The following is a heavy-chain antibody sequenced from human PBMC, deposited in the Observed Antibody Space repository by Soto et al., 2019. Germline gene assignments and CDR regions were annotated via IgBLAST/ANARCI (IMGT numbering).Heavy chain of an antibody. V-gene: IGHV1-2*02. Sequence: ASVKVSCKASGYTFTGYYMHWVRQAPGQGLEWMGWINPNSGGTNYAQKFQGRVTMTRDTSISTAYMELSRLRSDDTAVYYCARDIGITMVRGVTYYYYGMDVWGQGTTVTVSS. D-gene: IGHD3-10*01. CDR3: ARDIGITMVRGVTYYYYGMDV. CDR2: INPNSGGT. CDR1: GYTFTGYY. J-gene: IGHJ6*02.